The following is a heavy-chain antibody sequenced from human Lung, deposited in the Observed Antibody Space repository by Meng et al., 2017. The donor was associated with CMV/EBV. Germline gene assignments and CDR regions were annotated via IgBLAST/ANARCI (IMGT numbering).Heavy chain of an antibody. CDR1: GYTFSTYT. J-gene: IGHJ5*02. CDR2: FSTNTGTP. D-gene: IGHD2/OR15-2a*01. CDR3: ARGGNFDP. V-gene: IGHV7-4-1*02. Sequence: QGQLLHSGSELNKPRAQVNVTCKASGYTFSTYTINWVRQAHGRGLEWMGWFSTNTGTPTYTQGFTGRFVFSLDTSVSTAYLQISSLKAEDTAVYYCARGGNFDPWGQGTLVTVSS.